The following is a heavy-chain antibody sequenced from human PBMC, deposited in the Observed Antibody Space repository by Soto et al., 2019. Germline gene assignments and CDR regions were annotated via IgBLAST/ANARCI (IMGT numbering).Heavy chain of an antibody. D-gene: IGHD3-9*01. CDR2: IYYSGST. V-gene: IGHV4-31*03. CDR3: ARGGRDCDWSPSFDY. Sequence: QVQLQESGPGLVKPSQTLSLTCTVSGGFISSGGYYWSWLRQHPGNGLEWIGYIYYSGSTYYKPSLNSRVTISVDTSKNQFSVKLSSVTAADTAVYYGARGGRDCDWSPSFDYWGQGTLVTVSS. CDR1: GGFISSGGYY. J-gene: IGHJ4*02.